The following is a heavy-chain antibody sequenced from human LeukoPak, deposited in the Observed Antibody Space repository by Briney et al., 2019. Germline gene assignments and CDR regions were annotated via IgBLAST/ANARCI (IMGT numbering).Heavy chain of an antibody. Sequence: GGSLRLSCAASGFTFSSYGMHWVRQAPGKGLEWVAVISYDGSNIYYADSVKGRFTISRDNSKNTLYLQMNSLRAEDTAVYYCAKDAAAAGTFDYWGQGTLVTVSS. J-gene: IGHJ4*02. CDR2: ISYDGSNI. CDR1: GFTFSSYG. V-gene: IGHV3-30*18. D-gene: IGHD6-13*01. CDR3: AKDAAAAGTFDY.